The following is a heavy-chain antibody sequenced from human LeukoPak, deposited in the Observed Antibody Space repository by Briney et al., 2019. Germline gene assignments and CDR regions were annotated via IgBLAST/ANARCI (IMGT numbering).Heavy chain of an antibody. D-gene: IGHD6-19*01. V-gene: IGHV3-23*01. CDR3: AKLYSSGWFYYFDY. J-gene: IGHJ4*02. Sequence: PGGSLRLSCAASGFTFSNYAMNWVRQAPGKGLEWVSAISGSGGSTYYADSVKGRFTISRDNSKNTLYLQMNSLRAEDTAVYYCAKLYSSGWFYYFDYWGQGTLVTVSS. CDR2: ISGSGGST. CDR1: GFTFSNYA.